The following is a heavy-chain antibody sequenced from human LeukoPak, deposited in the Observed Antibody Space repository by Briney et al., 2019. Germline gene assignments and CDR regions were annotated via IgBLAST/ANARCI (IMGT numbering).Heavy chain of an antibody. CDR3: ARGGLCPIPQLWFRGKDNWFDP. J-gene: IGHJ5*02. CDR2: INPNSGGT. CDR1: GYTFTGYY. Sequence: ASVKVSCKASGYTFTGYYMHWVRQAPGQGLEWMGWINPNSGGTNYAQKFQGRVTMTRDTSISTAYMELSRLRSDDTAVYYCARGGLCPIPQLWFRGKDNWFDPWGQGTLVTVSS. D-gene: IGHD5-18*01. V-gene: IGHV1-2*02.